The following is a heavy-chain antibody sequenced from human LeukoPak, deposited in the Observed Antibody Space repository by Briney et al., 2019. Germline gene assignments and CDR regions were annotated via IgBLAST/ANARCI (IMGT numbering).Heavy chain of an antibody. D-gene: IGHD3-22*01. CDR1: GFTFSSYR. CDR2: ISSSSSYI. V-gene: IGHV3-21*01. Sequence: GGSLRLSCAASGFTFSSYRMNWVRQAPGKGLEWVSSISSSSSYIYYADSVKGRFTISRDNAKNSLYLQMNSLRAEDTAVYYCARDPRGLYYYDSSGDWGQGTLVTVSS. CDR3: ARDPRGLYYYDSSGD. J-gene: IGHJ4*02.